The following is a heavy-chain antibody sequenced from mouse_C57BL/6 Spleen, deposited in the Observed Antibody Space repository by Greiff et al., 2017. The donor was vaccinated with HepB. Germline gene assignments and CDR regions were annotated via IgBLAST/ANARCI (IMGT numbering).Heavy chain of an antibody. V-gene: IGHV2-2*01. CDR2: IWSGGST. J-gene: IGHJ4*01. CDR1: GFSLTSYG. D-gene: IGHD1-1*01. CDR3: ARNPITTVVALYAMDY. Sequence: VQLQQSGPGLVQPSQRLSITCTVSGFSLTSYGVHWVRQSPGKGLERLGVIWSGGSTDYNAAFISRLSISKDNSKSQVFFKMSSLQADDTAIYYCARNPITTVVALYAMDYWGQGTSVTVSS.